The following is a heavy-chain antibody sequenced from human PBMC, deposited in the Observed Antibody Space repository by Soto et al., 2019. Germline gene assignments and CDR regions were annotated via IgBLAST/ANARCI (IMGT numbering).Heavy chain of an antibody. CDR2: ISAYTDNP. V-gene: IGHV1-18*03. J-gene: IGHJ5*02. Sequence: GASVKVSCKASGFTFANYVVTWVRQASGQGLEWMGWISAYTDNPNYAQKFKGRVTMTIDTSTSTADMVLRSRTSDDLALYCCARVVPGAEAWFAPWGQGTLVTVSS. CDR3: ARVVPGAEAWFAP. D-gene: IGHD2-2*01. CDR1: GFTFANYV.